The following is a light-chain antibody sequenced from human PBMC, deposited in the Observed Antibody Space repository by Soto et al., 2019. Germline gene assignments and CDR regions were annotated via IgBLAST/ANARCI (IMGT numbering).Light chain of an antibody. CDR3: RQYGTSLWT. Sequence: EIVLTQSPGTLSLSPGDRATLSCRASQSLSSRFLAWYQQKPGQAPRLLFYGASTRATGIPDRFSGSGSGTDFALTISRLEPEDFAVYYCRQYGTSLWTFGQGTRVEIK. CDR2: GAS. CDR1: QSLSSRF. J-gene: IGKJ1*01. V-gene: IGKV3-20*01.